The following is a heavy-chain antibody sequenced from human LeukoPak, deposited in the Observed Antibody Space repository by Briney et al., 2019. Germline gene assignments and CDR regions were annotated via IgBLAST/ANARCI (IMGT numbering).Heavy chain of an antibody. J-gene: IGHJ6*03. V-gene: IGHV3-74*01. CDR1: GFTFSSSW. CDR2: INSDGSST. D-gene: IGHD3-22*01. CDR3: ARAPNYYDSKAAGYYMDV. Sequence: GGSLRLSCAASGFTFSSSWMHWVHQAPGKGLVWVSRINSDGSSTTYADSVKGRFTISRDNVKNTLYLQMNSLRAEDTAVYYCARAPNYYDSKAAGYYMDVWGKGTTVTVSS.